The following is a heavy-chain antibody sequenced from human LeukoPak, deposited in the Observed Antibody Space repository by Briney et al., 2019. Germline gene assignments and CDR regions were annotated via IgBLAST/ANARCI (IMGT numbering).Heavy chain of an antibody. CDR3: ARDGGIWFDP. Sequence: SETLSLTCTVSDGSISSSSYYWSWIRQPPGKGLEWIGYIYYSGSTNYNPSLKSRVTISVDTSKNQFSLKLSSVTAADTAVYYCARDGGIWFDPWGQGTLVTVSS. CDR2: IYYSGST. V-gene: IGHV4-61*01. CDR1: DGSISSSSYY. J-gene: IGHJ5*02. D-gene: IGHD2-15*01.